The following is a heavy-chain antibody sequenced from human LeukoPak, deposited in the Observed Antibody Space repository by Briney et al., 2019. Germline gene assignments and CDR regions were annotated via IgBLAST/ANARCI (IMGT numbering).Heavy chain of an antibody. CDR1: GGSFSGYY. Sequence: PSETLSLTCAVYGGSFSGYYWSWIRQPPGKGLEWIGEINHSGSTNYNPSLKSRVTISVDTSKNQFSLKLSSVTAADTAVYYCARGRRYYDSSGYWHWGQGTLVTVSS. CDR2: INHSGST. CDR3: ARGRRYYDSSGYWH. J-gene: IGHJ4*02. D-gene: IGHD3-22*01. V-gene: IGHV4-34*01.